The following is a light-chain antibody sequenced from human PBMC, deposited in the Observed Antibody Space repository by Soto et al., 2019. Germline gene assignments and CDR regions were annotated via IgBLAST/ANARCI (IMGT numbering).Light chain of an antibody. J-gene: IGLJ2*01. V-gene: IGLV1-44*01. CDR2: SNN. CDR3: AAWDDSLNGPV. Sequence: QAVATQPPSASGTPGQRVTISCSGSSSNIGSNTVNWYQQLPGTAPKLLIYSNNQRPSGVPDRFSGSKSGTSASLAISGLQSEDEADYYCAAWDDSLNGPVFGGGTKLTVL. CDR1: SSNIGSNT.